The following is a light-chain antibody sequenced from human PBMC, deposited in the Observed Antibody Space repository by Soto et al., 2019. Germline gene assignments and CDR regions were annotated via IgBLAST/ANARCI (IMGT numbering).Light chain of an antibody. J-gene: IGKJ5*01. V-gene: IGKV3-15*01. CDR1: QSVSSSN. CDR2: GPS. Sequence: EIFLTQSPATLSLSPWERATLSWWASQSVSSSNLAWYQQKPGQAPRLLIYGPSTRATGIPARFSGSRSGTEFTLTISSLQSEDFAVYYCQQYDNWPPTFGQGTRLEIK. CDR3: QQYDNWPPT.